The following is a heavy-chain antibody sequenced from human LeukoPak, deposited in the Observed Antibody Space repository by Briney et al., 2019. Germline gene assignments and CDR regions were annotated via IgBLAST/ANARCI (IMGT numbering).Heavy chain of an antibody. CDR1: GFTFSSYA. V-gene: IGHV3-30-3*01. Sequence: GRSLRLSCAASGFTFSSYAMLWVRQAPGKGLEWVAVISYDGSNKYYADSVKGRFTICRDNSKNTLYLQMNSLRAEDTAVYYCARDLGYCSSTSCYTADHFDYWGQGTLVTVSS. CDR2: ISYDGSNK. J-gene: IGHJ4*02. CDR3: ARDLGYCSSTSCYTADHFDY. D-gene: IGHD2-2*02.